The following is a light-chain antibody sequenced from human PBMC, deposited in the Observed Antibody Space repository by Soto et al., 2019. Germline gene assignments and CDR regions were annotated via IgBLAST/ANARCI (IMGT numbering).Light chain of an antibody. J-gene: IGKJ5*01. V-gene: IGKV1-13*02. CDR3: QQFYMYPIT. CDR2: DAS. Sequence: IQMTQSPSSLSASVGDRLTINCRASQGISNALAWYQHKPGKAPKLLIYDASSLQSGVPSRFSGSGSGTDFTLTITSLQPEDFATYYCQQFYMYPITFGQGTRLEIK. CDR1: QGISNA.